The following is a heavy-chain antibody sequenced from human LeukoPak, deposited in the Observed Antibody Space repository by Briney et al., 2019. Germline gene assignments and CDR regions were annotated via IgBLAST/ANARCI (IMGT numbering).Heavy chain of an antibody. V-gene: IGHV3-53*01. CDR2: IYSGGST. Sequence: GGSLRLSCAASGFTVSSNYMSWVRQAPGKGLEWVSVIYSGGSTYYADSVKGRFTISRDNSKNTLYLQMNSLRAEGTAVYYCARGSSGLDYYYYYYMDVWGKGTTVTVSS. CDR1: GFTVSSNY. D-gene: IGHD6-25*01. CDR3: ARGSSGLDYYYYYYMDV. J-gene: IGHJ6*03.